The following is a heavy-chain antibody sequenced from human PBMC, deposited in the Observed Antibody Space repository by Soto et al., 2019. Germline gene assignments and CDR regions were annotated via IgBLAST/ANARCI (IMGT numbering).Heavy chain of an antibody. CDR2: VFHSGNT. Sequence: PLDTLSLSCAFSGVSISSDGWWTWVRPPPGKGLEWIGEVFHSGNTHYNPSLKSRVSFSVGKSKNQFSLRLGSVTASDTAVYYCARRQYFDFWSSYSYSNHAMDVWGQGTTVPVSS. V-gene: IGHV4-4*02. CDR3: ARRQYFDFWSSYSYSNHAMDV. CDR1: GVSISSDGW. D-gene: IGHD3-3*01. J-gene: IGHJ6*02.